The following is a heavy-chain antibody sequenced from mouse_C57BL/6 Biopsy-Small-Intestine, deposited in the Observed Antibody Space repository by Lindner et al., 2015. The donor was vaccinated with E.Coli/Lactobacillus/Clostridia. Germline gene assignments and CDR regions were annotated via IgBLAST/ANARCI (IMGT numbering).Heavy chain of an antibody. CDR3: ARVNDYYYFMDV. Sequence: PVKVSCKASSYSLLNYGLSWVRQAPGQGLEWMGWISPYNANTNYAQKFQGRVTMTTDTSTSTAYMELRSLRSDDTAAYYCARVNDYYYFMDVWGQGTTVTVSS. CDR1: SYSLLNYG. D-gene: IGHD1-1*01. J-gene: IGHJ1*01. CDR2: ISPYNANT. V-gene: IGHV1-84*02.